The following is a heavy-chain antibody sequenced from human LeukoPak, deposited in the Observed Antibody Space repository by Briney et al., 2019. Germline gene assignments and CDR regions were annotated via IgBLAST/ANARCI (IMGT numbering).Heavy chain of an antibody. Sequence: GSLRLSCAVSGFTVKTYHMHWVRQAPGEGPEWIAYFGISGTIYYADSVRGRFTISRDNAKNSLFLQMNSLRVDDTAIYYCAGFGVYPYWGQGTPVTVSS. D-gene: IGHD5/OR15-5a*01. CDR2: FGISGTI. J-gene: IGHJ4*02. V-gene: IGHV3-48*01. CDR3: AGFGVYPY. CDR1: GFTVKTYH.